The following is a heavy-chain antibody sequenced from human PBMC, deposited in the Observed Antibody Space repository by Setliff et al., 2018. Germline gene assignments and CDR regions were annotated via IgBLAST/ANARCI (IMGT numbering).Heavy chain of an antibody. Sequence: SVKVSCKASGYTFTSYAISWVRQAPGQGLEWMGGIIPILGIANYAQKFQGRVTIIADKSTSTAYMELSSLRSEDTAVYYCARELLGRSFDIWGQGTMVTVSS. J-gene: IGHJ3*02. CDR1: GYTFTSYA. V-gene: IGHV1-69*10. D-gene: IGHD3-10*01. CDR2: IIPILGIA. CDR3: ARELLGRSFDI.